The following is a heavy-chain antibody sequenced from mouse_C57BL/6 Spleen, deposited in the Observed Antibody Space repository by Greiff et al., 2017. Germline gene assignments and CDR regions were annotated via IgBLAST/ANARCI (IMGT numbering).Heavy chain of an antibody. CDR2: INPNYGTT. J-gene: IGHJ2*01. V-gene: IGHV1-39*01. Sequence: EVKLMESGPELVKPGASVKISCKASGYSFTDYNMNWVKQSNGKSLEWNGVINPNYGTTSYNQKFKGKATLTVDQSSSTAYMQLNSLTSEDSAVYYCARGGYYGSSYRYFDYWGQGTTLTVSS. CDR1: GYSFTDYN. CDR3: ARGGYYGSSYRYFDY. D-gene: IGHD1-1*01.